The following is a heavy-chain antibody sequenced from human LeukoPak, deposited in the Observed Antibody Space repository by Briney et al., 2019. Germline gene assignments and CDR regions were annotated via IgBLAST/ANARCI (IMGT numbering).Heavy chain of an antibody. V-gene: IGHV4-30-2*01. CDR2: IYHSGSG. CDR3: AGDARGSYYAFDV. J-gene: IGHJ3*01. D-gene: IGHD1-26*01. CDR1: GGSISSGGYS. Sequence: SQTLSLTCAVSGGSISSGGYSWSWIRQPPGKGPEWIGYIYHSGSGYYNPSLKSRVTISIDKSKNQFSLKLSSVTAADTAVYYRAGDARGSYYAFDVWGQGTMVTVSS.